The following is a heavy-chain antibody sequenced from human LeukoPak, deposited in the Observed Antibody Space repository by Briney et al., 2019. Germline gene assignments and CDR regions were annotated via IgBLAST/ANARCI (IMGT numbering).Heavy chain of an antibody. J-gene: IGHJ5*02. CDR1: GGSISSHY. CDR2: IYYSGST. Sequence: PSETPSLTCTVSGGSISSHYWSWIRQPPGKGLEWIGYIYYSGSTNYNPSLKSRVTISVDTSKNQFSLNLTSVTAADAAVYYCARDLGYSGFDWAPWGQGTLVTVSS. V-gene: IGHV4-59*11. D-gene: IGHD5-12*01. CDR3: ARDLGYSGFDWAP.